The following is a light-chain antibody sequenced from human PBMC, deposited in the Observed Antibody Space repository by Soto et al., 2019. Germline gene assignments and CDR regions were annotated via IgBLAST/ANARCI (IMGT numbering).Light chain of an antibody. CDR3: QQAIHSPLA. J-gene: IGKJ4*01. Sequence: DIQMTQSPSSVSASVGDSVTITCRASQGIDNWLAWYQQKPGKAPKLLISAASNLQSGVPTRFSGSGSGTDFTLTINSLQPEDFATYFCQQAIHSPLAFGGGTKVEI. V-gene: IGKV1-12*01. CDR2: AAS. CDR1: QGIDNW.